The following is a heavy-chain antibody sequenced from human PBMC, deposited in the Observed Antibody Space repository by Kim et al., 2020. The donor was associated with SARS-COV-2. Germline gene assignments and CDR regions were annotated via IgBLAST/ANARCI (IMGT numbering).Heavy chain of an antibody. D-gene: IGHD3-10*01. V-gene: IGHV3-30*04. CDR3: VGEHNYGSVRCGWCDP. Sequence: GGSLRLSCVVSRITLSTYTMHWVRQAPGKGLEWVTAISHDGKSKYYADSVKGRFTISRDKSNNILYLQMTILRPEDTALYYCVGEHNYGSVRCGWCDPWG. J-gene: IGHJ5*02. CDR2: ISHDGKSK. CDR1: RITLSTYT.